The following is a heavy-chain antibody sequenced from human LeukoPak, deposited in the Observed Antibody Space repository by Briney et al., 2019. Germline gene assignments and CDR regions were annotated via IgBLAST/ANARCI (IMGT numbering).Heavy chain of an antibody. D-gene: IGHD3-22*01. V-gene: IGHV4-59*08. J-gene: IGHJ6*02. CDR2: IYYSGST. CDR3: ARHLDSSGQWWYYGMDV. CDR1: GGSISSYY. Sequence: PSETLSLTCTVSGGSISSYYWSWIRQPPGKGLEWIGYIYYSGSTNYNPSLKSRVTISVDTSKNQFSLKLGSVTAADTAVYYCARHLDSSGQWWYYGMDVWGQGTTVTVSS.